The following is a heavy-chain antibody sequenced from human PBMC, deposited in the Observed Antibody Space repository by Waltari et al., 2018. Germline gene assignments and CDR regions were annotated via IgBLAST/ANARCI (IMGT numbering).Heavy chain of an antibody. J-gene: IGHJ4*02. CDR2: ITPIVGTA. Sequence: QVQLVQSGAEVKKPGSSVKVSCKASGGTFSRYALSWVRQAPGQGLAWMGGITPIVGTANYAQNCQGRVTITADKSPSTAYMELSSLRSEDTAVYYCASRGGVVDTPFDYWGQGTLVTVSS. CDR3: ASRGGVVDTPFDY. V-gene: IGHV1-69*14. CDR1: GGTFSRYA. D-gene: IGHD5-18*01.